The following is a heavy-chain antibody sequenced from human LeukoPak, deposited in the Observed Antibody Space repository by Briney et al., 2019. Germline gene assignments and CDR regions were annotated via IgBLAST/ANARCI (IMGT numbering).Heavy chain of an antibody. CDR3: ARLSTYYDYVWGSYRQNWFDP. D-gene: IGHD3-16*02. CDR1: GGSFSDYY. CDR2: INHSGNT. V-gene: IGHV4-34*01. J-gene: IGHJ5*02. Sequence: SETLSLTCAVYGGSFSDYYWSWIRQPPGKGLEWIGEINHSGNTNYNPSLKSRVTMSLDTSINQFSLKLSSVTAADTAVYYCARLSTYYDYVWGSYRQNWFDPWGQGTLVTVSS.